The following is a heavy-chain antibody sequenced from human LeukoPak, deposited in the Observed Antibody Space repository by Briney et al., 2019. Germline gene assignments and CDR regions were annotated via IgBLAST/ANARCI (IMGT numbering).Heavy chain of an antibody. J-gene: IGHJ4*02. CDR3: THLGSGWYVRD. V-gene: IGHV3-15*01. D-gene: IGHD6-19*01. CDR2: IKTKTAGGTA. Sequence: KPGVSLRLSCAASGFTFSNAWMSWVRQAPGKGLEWVGHIKTKTAGGTADYAAPVKGRLTISRDDSQNTLYVQMNSLRTEDTGVYYCTHLGSGWYVRDWGRGTLVTVSS. CDR1: GFTFSNAW.